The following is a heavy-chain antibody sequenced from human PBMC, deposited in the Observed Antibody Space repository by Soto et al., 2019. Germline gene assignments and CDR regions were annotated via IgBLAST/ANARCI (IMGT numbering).Heavy chain of an antibody. V-gene: IGHV4-31*03. Sequence: SETLSLTCTVSGGSISSGGYYWSWIRQHPGKGLEWIGYIYYSGSTYYNPSLKSRVTISVDTPKNQFSLKLSSVTAADTAVYYCARFGAAAGVIDYWGQGTLVTVS. CDR1: GGSISSGGYY. CDR2: IYYSGST. CDR3: ARFGAAAGVIDY. J-gene: IGHJ4*02. D-gene: IGHD6-13*01.